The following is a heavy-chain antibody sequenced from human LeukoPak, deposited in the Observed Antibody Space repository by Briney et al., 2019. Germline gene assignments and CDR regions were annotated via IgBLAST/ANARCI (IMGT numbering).Heavy chain of an antibody. Sequence: LTGGSLRLSCAASGFTFSSYAMSWVRQAPGKGLEWVSAISGSGGSTYYADSVKGRFTISRDNSKNTLYLQMNSLRAEDTAVHYCAKGSKWFPLRDWFDPWGQGTLVTVSS. CDR2: ISGSGGST. D-gene: IGHD3-22*01. CDR1: GFTFSSYA. CDR3: AKGSKWFPLRDWFDP. J-gene: IGHJ5*02. V-gene: IGHV3-23*01.